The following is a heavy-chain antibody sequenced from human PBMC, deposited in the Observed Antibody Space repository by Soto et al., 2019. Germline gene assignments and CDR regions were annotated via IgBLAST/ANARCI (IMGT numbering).Heavy chain of an antibody. V-gene: IGHV4-59*08. CDR2: IYYSGST. CDR3: ARGRYCLTGRCFPNWFDS. Sequence: PSETLSLTCTVSCGSISSYYWSWIRQPPGKGLEWIGYIYYSGSTNYNPSFESRVAISVDTSKSQFSLNVTSVTAADTAVYFCARGRYCLTGRCFPNWFDSWGQGALVTVSA. J-gene: IGHJ5*01. CDR1: CGSISSYY. D-gene: IGHD7-27*01.